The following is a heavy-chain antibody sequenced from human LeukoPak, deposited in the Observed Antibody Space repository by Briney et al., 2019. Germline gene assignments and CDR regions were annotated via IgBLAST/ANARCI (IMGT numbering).Heavy chain of an antibody. CDR2: IYYSGST. Sequence: PSETLSLTCTVSGGSVNSYYWGWIRQPAGKGLEWIGRIYYSGSTYYNPSLKSRVTISVDTSKNQFSLKLSSVTAADTAVYYCAVPMYNWNDRYFDYWGQGTLVTVSS. CDR3: AVPMYNWNDRYFDY. CDR1: GGSVNSYY. J-gene: IGHJ4*02. D-gene: IGHD1-1*01. V-gene: IGHV4-59*05.